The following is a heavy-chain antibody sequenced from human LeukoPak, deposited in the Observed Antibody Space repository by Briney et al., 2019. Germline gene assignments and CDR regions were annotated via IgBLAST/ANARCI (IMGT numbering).Heavy chain of an antibody. D-gene: IGHD3-10*01. Sequence: GRSLRLSCAASGFTFSSYGMHWVRQAPGEGPEWVSYIRSSSSVIYYADSVRGRFTISRDNANNSLSLQMNSLRAEDTAVYYCASVRGIYGSGTYRDYWGQGTLVTVSS. V-gene: IGHV3-48*04. CDR3: ASVRGIYGSGTYRDY. J-gene: IGHJ4*02. CDR2: IRSSSSVI. CDR1: GFTFSSYG.